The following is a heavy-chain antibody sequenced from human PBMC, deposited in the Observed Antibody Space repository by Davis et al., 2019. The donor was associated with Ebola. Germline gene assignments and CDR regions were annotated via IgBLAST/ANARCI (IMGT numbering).Heavy chain of an antibody. J-gene: IGHJ5*02. CDR3: ARQVAGMWFDP. CDR1: GYTFTSYG. CDR2: ISAYNGNT. Sequence: AVSVKVSCKASGYTFTSYGISWVRQAPGQGLEWMGWISAYNGNTNYAQKLQGRVTMTTDTSTSTAYMELRSLRSDDTAVYYCARQVAGMWFDPWGQGTLVTVSS. V-gene: IGHV1-18*01. D-gene: IGHD6-19*01.